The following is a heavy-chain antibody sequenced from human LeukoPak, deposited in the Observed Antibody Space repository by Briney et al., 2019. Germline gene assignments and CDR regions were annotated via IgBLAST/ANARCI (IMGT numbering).Heavy chain of an antibody. J-gene: IGHJ5*02. CDR1: GFTFSNAW. CDR3: TTEVYDILTGYYPPSFWFDP. Sequence: GGSLRLSCAAFGFTFSNAWMSWVRQAPGKGLEWVGRIKSKTDGGTTDYAAPVKGRFTISRDDSKNTLYLQMNSLKTEDTAVYYCTTEVYDILTGYYPPSFWFDPWGQGTLVTVSS. D-gene: IGHD3-9*01. V-gene: IGHV3-15*01. CDR2: IKSKTDGGTT.